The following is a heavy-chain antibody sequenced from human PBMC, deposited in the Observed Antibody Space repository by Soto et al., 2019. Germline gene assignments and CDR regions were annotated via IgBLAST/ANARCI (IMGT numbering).Heavy chain of an antibody. Sequence: PGGSLRLSCAASGFTFSDHYMDWVRQAPGKGLEWVGRTRNKANSYTTEYAASVKGRFTISRDDSKNSLYLQMNSLKTEDTAVYYCARGSNLMVYAIHSDYWGQGTLVTVSS. V-gene: IGHV3-72*01. D-gene: IGHD2-8*01. J-gene: IGHJ4*02. CDR1: GFTFSDHY. CDR2: TRNKANSYTT. CDR3: ARGSNLMVYAIHSDY.